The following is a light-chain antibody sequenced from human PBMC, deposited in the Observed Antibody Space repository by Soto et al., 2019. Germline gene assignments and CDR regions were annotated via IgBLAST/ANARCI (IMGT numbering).Light chain of an antibody. CDR3: QHLT. CDR1: QGISSY. V-gene: IGKV1-9*01. J-gene: IGKJ3*01. Sequence: DIQLTQSPSFLSASVGDRVTITCRASQGISSYLAWYQQKPGKAPKLLIYAASTLQSGVLSRFSGSGSGTEFTLTISSLQPEDFATYYCQHLTFGPGTKVDIK. CDR2: AAS.